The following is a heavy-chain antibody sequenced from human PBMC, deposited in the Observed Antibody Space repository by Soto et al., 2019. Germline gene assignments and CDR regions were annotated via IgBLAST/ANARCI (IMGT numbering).Heavy chain of an antibody. Sequence: GVLRLCCAASGFTFSSYEMNWVRQAPGNGLERVSYISSSGSTIYYADSVKGRFTISRDNAKNSLYLQMNSLRAEDTAVYYCARGTLGYCSSTSCYKQNWFDTWGQGTLVTSPQ. CDR2: ISSSGSTI. D-gene: IGHD2-2*01. CDR3: ARGTLGYCSSTSCYKQNWFDT. J-gene: IGHJ5*02. CDR1: GFTFSSYE. V-gene: IGHV3-48*03.